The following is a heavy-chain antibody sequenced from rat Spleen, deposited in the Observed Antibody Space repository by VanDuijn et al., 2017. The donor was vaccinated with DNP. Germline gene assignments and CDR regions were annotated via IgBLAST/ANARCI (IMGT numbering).Heavy chain of an antibody. CDR1: GFSLTSNS. Sequence: QVQLKESGPGLVQPSQTLSLTCAVSGFSLTSNSVHWVRQPPGKGLEWVGAIWSGGSTDYNSALKSRLSISRDTSKSQVFLKMNSLQTEDSATYYCAREYYSGGGHWYFDFWGPGTMVTLSS. J-gene: IGHJ1*01. V-gene: IGHV2-1*01. CDR3: AREYYSGGGHWYFDF. CDR2: IWSGGST. D-gene: IGHD1-1*01.